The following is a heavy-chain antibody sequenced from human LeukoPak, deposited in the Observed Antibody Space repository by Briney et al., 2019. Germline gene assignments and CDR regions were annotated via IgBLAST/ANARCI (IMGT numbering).Heavy chain of an antibody. Sequence: SETLSLTCAVYGGSFSGYYWSWIRQPPGKGLEWIGEINHSGSTNYNPPLKSRVTISVDTSKNQFSLKLSSVTAADTAVYYCARVAYYDFWSGYPYYYYMDVWGKGTMVTVSS. CDR2: INHSGST. CDR3: ARVAYYDFWSGYPYYYYMDV. D-gene: IGHD3-3*01. CDR1: GGSFSGYY. V-gene: IGHV4-34*01. J-gene: IGHJ6*03.